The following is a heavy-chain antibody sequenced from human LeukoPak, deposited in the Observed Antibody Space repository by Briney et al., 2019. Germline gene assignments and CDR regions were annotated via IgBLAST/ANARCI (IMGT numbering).Heavy chain of an antibody. J-gene: IGHJ4*02. CDR3: STGGLSMIATLDY. Sequence: GGSLRLSCAASGFTFSNVWMSWVRQAPGKGPEWVGRSKSKGDGGTIDYAAPVKGRFTISRDDSENTLYLQMNSLKTEDTAVYYCSTGGLSMIATLDYWGQGTLVTVSS. CDR1: GFTFSNVW. D-gene: IGHD3-22*01. V-gene: IGHV3-15*01. CDR2: SKSKGDGGTI.